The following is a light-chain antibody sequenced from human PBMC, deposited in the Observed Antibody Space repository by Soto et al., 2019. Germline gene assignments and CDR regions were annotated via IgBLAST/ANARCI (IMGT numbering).Light chain of an antibody. CDR1: QGISSY. J-gene: IGKJ5*01. CDR2: AAS. CDR3: QQYYSYPIT. V-gene: IGKV1-9*01. Sequence: IQLTQSPSSLSASVVDRFTITCRASQGISSYLAWYQQKPGKAPKLLIYAASTLQSGVPSRFSGSGSGTDFTLTISCLQSEDFATYYCQQYYSYPITFGQGTRLEIK.